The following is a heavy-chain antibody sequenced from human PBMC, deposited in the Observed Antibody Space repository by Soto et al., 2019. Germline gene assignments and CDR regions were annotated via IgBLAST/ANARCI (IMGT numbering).Heavy chain of an antibody. CDR2: IQQDGSEK. CDR3: ARGGRIRASGWFDY. V-gene: IGHV3-7*03. CDR1: RFTFSTYW. D-gene: IGHD6-19*01. Sequence: EVQLVESGGGLVQPGGSLRLSCAASRFTFSTYWMSWVRQAPGKGLEWVANIQQDGSEKYYVDSVKGRFTISRDNAKNSLYLLMNSLRAEDTAVYYCARGGRIRASGWFDYWGQGTLVTVSS. J-gene: IGHJ4*02.